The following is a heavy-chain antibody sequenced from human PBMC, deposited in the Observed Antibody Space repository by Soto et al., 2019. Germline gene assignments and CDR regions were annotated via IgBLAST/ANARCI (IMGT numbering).Heavy chain of an antibody. D-gene: IGHD1-26*01. CDR1: GYTFTSYG. J-gene: IGHJ4*02. V-gene: IGHV1-18*01. Sequence: ASVKVSCKASGYTFTSYGISWVRQAPGQGLEWMGWISAYNGNTNYAQKFQGRVTMTTDTSTSTAYMELRRLRSDDTAVYYCARREIQGPIDYWGQGTLVTVSS. CDR2: ISAYNGNT. CDR3: ARREIQGPIDY.